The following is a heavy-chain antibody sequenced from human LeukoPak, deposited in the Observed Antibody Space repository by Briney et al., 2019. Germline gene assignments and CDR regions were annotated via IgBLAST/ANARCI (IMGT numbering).Heavy chain of an antibody. CDR2: ILTSGSTK. D-gene: IGHD1-14*01. V-gene: IGHV3-48*01. CDR3: VRITTVHFDY. J-gene: IGHJ4*02. Sequence: GGSLRLSCAASGFTFSSYSMNWVRQAPGKGLEWLAYILTSGSTKEYADSVKGRFTISRDNAKNSLYLQMDSLRAEDTAVYYCVRITTVHFDYWGQGDLVAVSS. CDR1: GFTFSSYS.